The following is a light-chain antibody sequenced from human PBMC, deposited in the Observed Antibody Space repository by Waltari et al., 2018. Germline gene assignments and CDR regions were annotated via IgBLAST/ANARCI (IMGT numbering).Light chain of an antibody. CDR1: QSVSNY. V-gene: IGKV3-11*01. J-gene: IGKJ5*01. CDR2: DGS. Sequence: EIVLTQSPATLSLSPGERATLSCRASQSVSNYLAWYQQKPGQAPRLLIYDGSNRATGIPARFSGSGSGTDFTLTISSLEPEDFAVYYCQQRSNWLSITFGQGTRLEIK. CDR3: QQRSNWLSIT.